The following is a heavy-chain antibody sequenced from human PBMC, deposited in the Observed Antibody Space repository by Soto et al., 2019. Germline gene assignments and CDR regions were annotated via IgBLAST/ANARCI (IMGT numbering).Heavy chain of an antibody. V-gene: IGHV3-30*18. CDR3: AKVLDPFGIAAAIKIDY. CDR2: ISYDGSSQ. D-gene: IGHD6-13*01. CDR1: GFTFSDYY. J-gene: IGHJ4*02. Sequence: GGSLRLSCAASGFTFSDYYMSWIRQAPGKGLEWLAVISYDGSSQYYADSVKGRFTISRDKSKKTLYLQMNSLRAEDTAVYYCAKVLDPFGIAAAIKIDYWGQGTLVTVSS.